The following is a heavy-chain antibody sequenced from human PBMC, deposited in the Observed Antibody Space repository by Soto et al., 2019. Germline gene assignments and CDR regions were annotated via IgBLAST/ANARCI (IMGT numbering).Heavy chain of an antibody. Sequence: ASLEGSCKASGYTFTHYYIHWVRQAPGQGLEWIGIISPNGGITTYAQKFRAGFSMTRDTSTSTVYLELSSLRSEDSAVYYCATSVNSAMAFDYWGQGTLVTVSS. CDR2: ISPNGGIT. J-gene: IGHJ4*02. CDR1: GYTFTHYY. D-gene: IGHD5-18*01. CDR3: ATSVNSAMAFDY. V-gene: IGHV1-46*01.